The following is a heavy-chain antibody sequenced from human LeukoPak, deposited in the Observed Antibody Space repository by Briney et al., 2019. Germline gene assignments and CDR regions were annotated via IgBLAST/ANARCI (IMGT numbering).Heavy chain of an antibody. CDR1: GGSISSSSYY. CDR3: ARLNSGSYPSPYYFDY. Sequence: SETLSLTCTVSGGSISSSSYYWGWLRQPPGKGLEWIGSIYYSGSTYYNPSLKSRVTISVDTSKNQFSLKLSSVTAADTAVYYCARLNSGSYPSPYYFDYWGQGTLVTVSS. J-gene: IGHJ4*02. CDR2: IYYSGST. D-gene: IGHD1-26*01. V-gene: IGHV4-39*07.